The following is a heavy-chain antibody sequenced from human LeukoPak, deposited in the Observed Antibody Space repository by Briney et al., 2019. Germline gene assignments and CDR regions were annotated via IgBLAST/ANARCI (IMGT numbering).Heavy chain of an antibody. V-gene: IGHV3-64*01. CDR1: GFTFSSYA. D-gene: IGHD1/OR15-1a*01. CDR2: ISSNGGST. CDR3: ARDGIGTGTYFDY. Sequence: PGGSPRLSCAASGFTFSSYAVHWVRQAPGKGLEYVSAISSNGGSTYYANSVKGRFTISRDNSKNTLYLQMGSLRAEDMAVYYCARDGIGTGTYFDYWGQGTLVTVSS. J-gene: IGHJ4*02.